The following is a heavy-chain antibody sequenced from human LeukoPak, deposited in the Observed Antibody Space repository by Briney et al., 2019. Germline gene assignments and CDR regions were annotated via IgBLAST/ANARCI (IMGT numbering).Heavy chain of an antibody. J-gene: IGHJ6*02. CDR1: GDSVSSNSAA. D-gene: IGHD6-13*01. CDR3: ARDGDSSSWTPYYYYGMDV. Sequence: SQTLSLTCAISGDSVSSNSAAWNWIRQSPSRGLEWLGRTYYRFKWYNDYAVSVKSRITINPDTSKNQFSLQLNSVSPEDTAVYYCARDGDSSSWTPYYYYGMDVWGQGTTVTVSS. V-gene: IGHV6-1*01. CDR2: TYYRFKWYN.